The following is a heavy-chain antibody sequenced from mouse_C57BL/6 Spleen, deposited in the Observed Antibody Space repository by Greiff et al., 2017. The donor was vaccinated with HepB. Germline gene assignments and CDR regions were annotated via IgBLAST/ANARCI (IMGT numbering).Heavy chain of an antibody. CDR2: IVPETGGT. D-gene: IGHD1-1*01. Sequence: QVQLQQSGAELVRPGASVTLSCKASGYTFTDYEMHWVKQTPVHGLEWIGAIVPETGGTAYNQKFKGKAILTADKSSSTAYMELLSLTSEDSAVYYCTRGGSSYGNYFDYWGQGTTLTVSS. J-gene: IGHJ2*01. CDR1: GYTFTDYE. CDR3: TRGGSSYGNYFDY. V-gene: IGHV1-15*01.